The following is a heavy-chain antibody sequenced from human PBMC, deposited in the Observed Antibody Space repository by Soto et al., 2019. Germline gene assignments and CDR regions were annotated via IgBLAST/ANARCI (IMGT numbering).Heavy chain of an antibody. J-gene: IGHJ6*03. CDR2: INPSGGST. CDR3: ARAYYDILTGYYGPPLEPLYYYYMDV. V-gene: IGHV1-46*01. D-gene: IGHD3-9*01. Sequence: ASVKVSCKASGYTFTSYYMHWVRQAPGQGLEWMGIINPSGGSTSYAQKFQGRVTMTRDTSTSTVYMELSSLRSEDTAVYYCARAYYDILTGYYGPPLEPLYYYYMDVWGKGTTVTVSS. CDR1: GYTFTSYY.